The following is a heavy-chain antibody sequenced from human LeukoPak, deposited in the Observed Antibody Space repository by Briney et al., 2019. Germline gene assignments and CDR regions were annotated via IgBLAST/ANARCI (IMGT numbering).Heavy chain of an antibody. Sequence: PGGSLRLSCAASGFTFSSYGMSWVRQAPGKGLEWVSAISGSGGSTYYADSVKGRFTISRDNSKNTLYLQMNSLRAEDTAVYYCAKGAPRVVAARNYYFDYWGQGTLVTVSS. J-gene: IGHJ4*02. CDR3: AKGAPRVVAARNYYFDY. CDR2: ISGSGGST. D-gene: IGHD2-15*01. CDR1: GFTFSSYG. V-gene: IGHV3-23*01.